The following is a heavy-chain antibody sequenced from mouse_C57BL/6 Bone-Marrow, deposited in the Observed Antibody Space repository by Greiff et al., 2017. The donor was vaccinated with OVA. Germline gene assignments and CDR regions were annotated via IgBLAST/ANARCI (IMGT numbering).Heavy chain of an antibody. Sequence: EVQGVESGGGLVQPGGSLSLSCAASGFTFTDYYMSWVRQPPGKAFEWLGFIRNKANGYTTEYSASVKGRFTISRDNSQSILYLQMNALRAEDRATYYCARYMDAMDYWGQGTSVTVAS. J-gene: IGHJ4*01. CDR3: ARYMDAMDY. CDR2: IRNKANGYTT. V-gene: IGHV7-3*01. CDR1: GFTFTDYY.